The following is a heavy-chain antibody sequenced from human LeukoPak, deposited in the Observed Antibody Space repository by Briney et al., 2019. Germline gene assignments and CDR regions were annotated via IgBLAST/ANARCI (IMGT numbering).Heavy chain of an antibody. J-gene: IGHJ4*02. CDR2: ISSGSSYI. D-gene: IGHD2-2*01. CDR1: GFTLSSHS. V-gene: IGHV3-21*01. CDR3: ARGAQFCSSTSCYVDY. Sequence: PGGSLRLSCAASGFTLSSHSMNWVRQAPGKGLEWVSSISSGSSYIYYDDSMKGRFTISRDNAKNSVYLQMNSLRAEDTAVYYCARGAQFCSSTSCYVDYRGQGTLVIVRS.